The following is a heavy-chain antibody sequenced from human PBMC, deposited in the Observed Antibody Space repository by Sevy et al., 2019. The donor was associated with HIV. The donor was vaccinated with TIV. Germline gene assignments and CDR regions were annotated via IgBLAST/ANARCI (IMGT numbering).Heavy chain of an antibody. CDR3: ARDGGGDYFDY. Sequence: GGSLRLSCEASGFSFRRYAMHWVHLAPGKGLEWLTVISYDGRNEYYVDSVKGRFTISRDNSKNTLYLQMNSLRPEDTAIYYCARDGGGDYFDYWGQGTLVTVSS. CDR1: GFSFRRYA. D-gene: IGHD3-10*01. CDR2: ISYDGRNE. J-gene: IGHJ4*02. V-gene: IGHV3-30*04.